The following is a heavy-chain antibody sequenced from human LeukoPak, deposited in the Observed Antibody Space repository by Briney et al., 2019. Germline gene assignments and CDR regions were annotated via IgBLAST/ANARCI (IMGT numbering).Heavy chain of an antibody. CDR2: ISHSGTPT. CDR1: KFTFGAYS. J-gene: IGHJ4*02. V-gene: IGHV3-21*01. D-gene: IGHD5-18*01. CDR3: STATYSSGYHYFES. Sequence: GGSLRLSCAASKFTFGAYSMNWVRQAPGKGLEWVSSISHSGTPTYYADSVRGRFTISRDNAKNSLYLQMNTLRAEDTAVYFCSTATYSSGYHYFESWGQGTLVTVSS.